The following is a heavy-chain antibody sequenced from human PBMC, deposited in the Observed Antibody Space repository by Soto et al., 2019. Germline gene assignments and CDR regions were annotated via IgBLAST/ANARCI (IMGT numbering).Heavy chain of an antibody. V-gene: IGHV4-34*01. Sequence: PSETLSLTCAVSGGSLSGYNWSCIRQPPGKGLEWIGEINHSGSTNYNPSLKSRVTISVDTSKNQFSLKLSSVTAADTAVYYCARAVAGTGNYYYYYYMDVWGKGTTVTVSS. J-gene: IGHJ6*03. CDR3: ARAVAGTGNYYYYYYMDV. CDR2: INHSGST. CDR1: GGSLSGYN. D-gene: IGHD6-19*01.